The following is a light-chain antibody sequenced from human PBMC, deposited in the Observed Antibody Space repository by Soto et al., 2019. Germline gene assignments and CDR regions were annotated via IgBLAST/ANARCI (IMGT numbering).Light chain of an antibody. J-gene: IGKJ1*01. Sequence: DSRRPQCTYTLSASVGDRVAITCRASQSISSWLAWYQQKPGKAPKLLIYKASTLKSGVPSRFSGSGSGTEFTLTISSLQPDDFATYYCQQYNSYSEAFGQGTKVAI. V-gene: IGKV1-5*03. CDR3: QQYNSYSEA. CDR2: KAS. CDR1: QSISSW.